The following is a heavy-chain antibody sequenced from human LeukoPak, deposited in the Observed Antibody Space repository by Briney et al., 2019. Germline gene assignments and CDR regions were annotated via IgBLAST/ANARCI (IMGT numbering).Heavy chain of an antibody. D-gene: IGHD6-6*01. CDR2: ISSDGSST. V-gene: IGHV3-74*03. J-gene: IGHJ4*02. CDR3: ARDQRVTGRPDIDY. Sequence: GGSLRLSCAASGFTFRNHWMHWVRQTPGKGLVWVSRISSDGSSTTYADSVKGRFTISRDNAKNTLHLQMNNLRAEDTAMYYCARDQRVTGRPDIDYWGQGTLVIVSS. CDR1: GFTFRNHW.